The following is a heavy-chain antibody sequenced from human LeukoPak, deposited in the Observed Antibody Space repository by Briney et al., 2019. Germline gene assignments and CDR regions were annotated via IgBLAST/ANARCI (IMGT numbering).Heavy chain of an antibody. J-gene: IGHJ4*02. CDR1: EFSFSTYG. V-gene: IGHV3-33*01. CDR3: ARARNNYDRSGYSALDY. Sequence: GRSLRLSCAASEFSFSTYGMHWVRQAPGKGLQGVASLWYDGTNKYHADSVKGRFTISRDNSQSTLYLQMNSLRAEDTAVYYCARARNNYDRSGYSALDYWGQGTLVTVSS. D-gene: IGHD3-22*01. CDR2: LWYDGTNK.